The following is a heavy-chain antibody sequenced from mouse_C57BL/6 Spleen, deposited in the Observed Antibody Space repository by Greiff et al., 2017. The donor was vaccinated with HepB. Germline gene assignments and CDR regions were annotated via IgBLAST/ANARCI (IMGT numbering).Heavy chain of an antibody. V-gene: IGHV5-17*01. D-gene: IGHD2-2*01. J-gene: IGHJ2*01. CDR3: ARRDGYDYFDY. Sequence: EWVAYISSGSSTIYYADTVKGRFTISRDNAKNTLFLQMTSLRSEDTAMYYCARRDGYDYFDYWGQGTTLTVSS. CDR2: ISSGSSTI.